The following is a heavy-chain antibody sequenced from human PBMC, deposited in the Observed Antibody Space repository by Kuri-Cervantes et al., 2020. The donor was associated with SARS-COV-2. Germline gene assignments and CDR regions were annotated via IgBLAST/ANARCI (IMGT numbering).Heavy chain of an antibody. CDR1: GGSISSSSYY. J-gene: IGHJ5*02. CDR3: ARSPGIAAAGTNWFDP. D-gene: IGHD6-13*01. Sequence: SETLSLTCTVSGGSISSSSYYWGWIRQPPGKGLEWIGSIYYSGSTYYNPSLKSRVTISVDTSKNQFSLKLSSVTAADTAVYYCARSPGIAAAGTNWFDPWGQGALVTDSS. V-gene: IGHV4-39*01. CDR2: IYYSGST.